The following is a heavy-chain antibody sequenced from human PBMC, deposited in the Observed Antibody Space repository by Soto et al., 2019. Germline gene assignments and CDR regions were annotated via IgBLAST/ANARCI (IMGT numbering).Heavy chain of an antibody. CDR1: GGSINSGGYC. D-gene: IGHD5-18*01. CDR3: LRGILV. Sequence: QLQLQAAGPGLVKPSQTLSLTCTISGGSINSGGYCWSWIRQHPGKGLEWIGCISYGGSTCYNAFLKSRVTISVDTSKNQSSLKLSPVIAADMAEYYCLRGILVWVQGTLITVSS. V-gene: IGHV4-31*03. CDR2: ISYGGST. J-gene: IGHJ4*02.